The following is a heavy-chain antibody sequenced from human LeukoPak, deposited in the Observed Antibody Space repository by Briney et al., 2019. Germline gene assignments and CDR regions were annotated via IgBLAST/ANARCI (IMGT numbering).Heavy chain of an antibody. CDR1: GFTFSSYA. J-gene: IGHJ4*02. V-gene: IGHV3-23*01. CDR2: ISGSGGST. D-gene: IGHD3-22*01. CDR3: AMIVQSGYHFCYFDY. Sequence: GGSLRLSCAASGFTFSSYAMSWVRQAPGKGLEWVSAISGSGGSTYYADSVKGRFTISRDNSKNTLYLQMNSLRAEDTAVYYCAMIVQSGYHFCYFDYWGQGTLVTVSS.